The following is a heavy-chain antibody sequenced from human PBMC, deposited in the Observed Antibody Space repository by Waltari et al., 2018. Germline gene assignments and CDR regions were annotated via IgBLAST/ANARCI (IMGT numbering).Heavy chain of an antibody. CDR3: VHVNYGSGSGIDAFDI. J-gene: IGHJ3*02. D-gene: IGHD3-10*01. V-gene: IGHV1-69*10. CDR2: IIPILGIA. CDR1: GGTFSSYA. Sequence: QVQLVQSGAEVKKPGSSVKVSCKASGGTFSSYAISWVRQAPGQGLEWMGGIIPILGIANYAQKFQGRVTITADKSTSTAYMELSSLRSEDTAVYYCVHVNYGSGSGIDAFDIWGQGTMVTVSS.